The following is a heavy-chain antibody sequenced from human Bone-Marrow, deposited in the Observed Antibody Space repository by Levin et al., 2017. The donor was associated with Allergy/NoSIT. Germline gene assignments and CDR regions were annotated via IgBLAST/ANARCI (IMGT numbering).Heavy chain of an antibody. Sequence: SETLSLTCNVSGASLSNYYWNWIRQPPGKGLEWIGYVSYNGNTNYNPSLKSRGSISLDTSTNQSSLYLRSVTAADSGVYFCASKRLWFEHPDSWGPGTVVAVSP. J-gene: IGHJ4*02. CDR2: VSYNGNT. V-gene: IGHV4-59*13. D-gene: IGHD3-10*01. CDR3: ASKRLWFEHPDS. CDR1: GASLSNYY.